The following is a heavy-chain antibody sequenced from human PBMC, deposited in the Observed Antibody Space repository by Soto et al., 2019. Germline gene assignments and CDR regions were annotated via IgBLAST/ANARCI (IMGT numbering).Heavy chain of an antibody. J-gene: IGHJ4*02. CDR2: IYPGDSDT. D-gene: IGHD3-22*01. Sequence: EVQLVQSGAEVKKPGESLKISCKGSGYSFTSYWIGWVRQMPGKGLEWMGIIYPGDSDTRYSPSFQGQVTISADKSVITAYLQWSSLKASDTAMYYCARLHNHDSSGSSEGLDYWGQGTLVTVSS. CDR1: GYSFTSYW. V-gene: IGHV5-51*01. CDR3: ARLHNHDSSGSSEGLDY.